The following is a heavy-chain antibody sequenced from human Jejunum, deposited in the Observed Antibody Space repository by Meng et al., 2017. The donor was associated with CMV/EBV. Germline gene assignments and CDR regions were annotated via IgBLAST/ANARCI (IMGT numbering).Heavy chain of an antibody. D-gene: IGHD6-19*01. V-gene: IGHV1-18*01. CDR3: ARDPSNTSGRYAYFDS. J-gene: IGHJ4*02. CDR2: ISCYNGDT. CDR1: GYTFTHHG. Sequence: QLQLVQPGAEVKKPGASVRVSCKASGYTFTHHGISWIRQAPGQGLEWMGWISCYNGDTNYAQKLQGRVTMTTDTSTNTAYMDLRGLRSDDTAVYYCARDPSNTSGRYAYFDSWGQGTLVTVSS.